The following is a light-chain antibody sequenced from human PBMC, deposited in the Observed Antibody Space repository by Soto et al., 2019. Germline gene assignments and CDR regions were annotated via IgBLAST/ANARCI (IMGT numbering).Light chain of an antibody. Sequence: SVLTQPPSVSGAPGQKITISCTGSSSNIGAHYDVHWYQQIPGTAPKLVIYGNSNRPSGVPDRFSGSKSGTSVSLAITGLQAEDEADYYCQSYDSNLSGYVFGTGTKVTVL. CDR3: QSYDSNLSGYV. J-gene: IGLJ1*01. CDR1: SSNIGAHYD. V-gene: IGLV1-40*01. CDR2: GNS.